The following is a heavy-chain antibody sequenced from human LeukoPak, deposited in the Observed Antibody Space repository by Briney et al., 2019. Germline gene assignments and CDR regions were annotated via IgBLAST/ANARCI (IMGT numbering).Heavy chain of an antibody. V-gene: IGHV4-39*01. CDR3: ALTNWGSSRGY. CDR2: IYYSGSS. J-gene: IGHJ4*02. CDR1: GGSISDSSYY. D-gene: IGHD7-27*01. Sequence: SETVSLTCTVSGGSISDSSYYWGWVRQPPGKGLEYIGSIYYSGSSYYNPSLRSRVTISVDTSKNQFSLKLSSVTAADTAVYYCALTNWGSSRGYWGQGTLVTVSS.